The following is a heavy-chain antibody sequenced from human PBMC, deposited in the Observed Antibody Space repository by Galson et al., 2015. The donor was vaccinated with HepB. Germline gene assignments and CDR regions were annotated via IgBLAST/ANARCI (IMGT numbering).Heavy chain of an antibody. CDR2: INAGNGNT. Sequence: SVKVSCKASGYTFTSYAMHWVRQAPGQRLEWMGWINAGNGNTKYSQKFQGRVTITRDTSASTAYMELSSLRSEDTAVYYCASPSGFYLGYFDYWGQGTLVTVSS. D-gene: IGHD3-22*01. J-gene: IGHJ4*02. V-gene: IGHV1-3*01. CDR3: ASPSGFYLGYFDY. CDR1: GYTFTSYA.